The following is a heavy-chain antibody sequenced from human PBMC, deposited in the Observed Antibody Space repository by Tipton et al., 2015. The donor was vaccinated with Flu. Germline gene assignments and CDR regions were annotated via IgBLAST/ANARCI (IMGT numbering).Heavy chain of an antibody. CDR2: ISYSGVT. CDR3: ARDYYNYGKFDA. Sequence: QSGAEVKNPGASVTVSCKASGYSLTKYGVSWVRQAPRQGLEWMGWISYSGVTNQAPKFQARVTLTTDTSTATAYMELTNLRSDDTAIYYCARDYYNYGKFDAWGQGTPVTVSS. D-gene: IGHD3-10*01. J-gene: IGHJ5*02. CDR1: GYSLTKYG. V-gene: IGHV1-18*01.